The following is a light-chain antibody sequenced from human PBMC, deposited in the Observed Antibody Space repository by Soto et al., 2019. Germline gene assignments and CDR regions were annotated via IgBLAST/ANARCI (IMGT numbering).Light chain of an antibody. V-gene: IGKV4-1*01. CDR2: WAS. CDR3: QQYYSDPPT. Sequence: DVMMTQSPDSLAVSLGERAIINCKSSQSLLYSSNNKNYSAWYQQKLGQTPKLLIYWASTRESGVPARFSGSGSGTDFTLTISSLQAEDVAVYYCQQYYSDPPTFGQGTKLEIK. J-gene: IGKJ2*01. CDR1: QSLLYSSNNKNY.